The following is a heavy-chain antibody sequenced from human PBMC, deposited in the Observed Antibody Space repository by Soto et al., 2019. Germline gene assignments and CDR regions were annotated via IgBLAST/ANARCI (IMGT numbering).Heavy chain of an antibody. CDR1: GASVSSTYW. D-gene: IGHD6-13*01. CDR2: INQRGSA. J-gene: IGHJ4*02. V-gene: IGHV4-4*02. Sequence: SETLSLTCAVSGASVSSTYWWSWVRQPPGKGKEWIGEINQRGSANYNPSLKSRVTISVDISKSQFSLRLTSVTAADTAVYYCARYNAASGTYYFDFWGQGALVTGSS. CDR3: ARYNAASGTYYFDF.